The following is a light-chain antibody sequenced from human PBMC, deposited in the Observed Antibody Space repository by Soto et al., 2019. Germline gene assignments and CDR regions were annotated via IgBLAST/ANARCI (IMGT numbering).Light chain of an antibody. V-gene: IGKV3-11*01. CDR3: QQRHMWPIT. CDR1: QSFRGL. Sequence: EGVLTQSPLTLSLSAGEISTVSCRASQSFRGLLAWYQQKPGQAPRLLIYDAYNRATGIPPRFSGSGSGTDFTLTISSLEPEDSAVYYCQQRHMWPITFGQGTRLEIK. J-gene: IGKJ5*01. CDR2: DAY.